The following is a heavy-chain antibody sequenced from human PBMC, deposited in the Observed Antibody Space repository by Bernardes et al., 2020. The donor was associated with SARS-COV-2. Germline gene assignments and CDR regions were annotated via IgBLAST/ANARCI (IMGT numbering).Heavy chain of an antibody. J-gene: IGHJ3*02. D-gene: IGHD3-22*01. CDR1: GGTFSSYA. V-gene: IGHV1-69*13. CDR2: IIPIFGTA. CDR3: VRGRRITMIVVVIRSFDI. Sequence: SVKVSCKASGGTFSSYAISWVRQAPGQGLEWMGRIIPIFGTANYAQKFQGRVTITADESTSTAYMELSSLRSEDMVVYSCVRGRRITMIVVVIRSFDIWGQGTMVTVSS.